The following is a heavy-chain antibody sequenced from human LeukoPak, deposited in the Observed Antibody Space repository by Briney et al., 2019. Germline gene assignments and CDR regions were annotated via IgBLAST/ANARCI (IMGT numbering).Heavy chain of an antibody. Sequence: ASVKVSCMTPGYSRIDYLIHGVRQAPGQGLEWMGWINSNSGDTTSAQTFQGRVTMTRDTSISTFYMNLIGLRSDDTALYYCASGRSGGYGLDVWDQGTTVTVSS. D-gene: IGHD3-3*01. J-gene: IGHJ6*02. CDR3: ASGRSGGYGLDV. V-gene: IGHV1-2*02. CDR2: INSNSGDT. CDR1: GYSRIDYL.